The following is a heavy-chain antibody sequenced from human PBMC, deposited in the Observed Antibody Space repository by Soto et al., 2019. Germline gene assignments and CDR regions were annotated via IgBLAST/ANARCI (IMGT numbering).Heavy chain of an antibody. Sequence: GGSLRLSCAASGFTFSNAWMSWVRQAPGKGLEWVRRIKSKTDGGTTDYAAPVKGRFTISRDDSKNTLYLQMNSLKTEDTAVYYCTTDYCSGGSCYFVPLLDAFDIWGQGTMVTVSS. CDR3: TTDYCSGGSCYFVPLLDAFDI. V-gene: IGHV3-15*01. J-gene: IGHJ3*02. D-gene: IGHD2-15*01. CDR2: IKSKTDGGTT. CDR1: GFTFSNAW.